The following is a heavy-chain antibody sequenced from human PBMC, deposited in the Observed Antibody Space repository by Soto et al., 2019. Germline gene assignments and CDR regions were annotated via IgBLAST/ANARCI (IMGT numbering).Heavy chain of an antibody. Sequence: QVHLVESGGGVVQPGRSLRLSCAASGLSFGDDAMHWVRQAPGKGLEWVAVITYDGSSKYYADSVKGRFTISRDNFKTTLSLQMNSLTGHDTALYYCARDRGSYGYVNWGQGTLVTVSS. J-gene: IGHJ4*02. CDR2: ITYDGSSK. CDR1: GLSFGDDA. D-gene: IGHD3-16*01. CDR3: ARDRGSYGYVN. V-gene: IGHV3-30-3*01.